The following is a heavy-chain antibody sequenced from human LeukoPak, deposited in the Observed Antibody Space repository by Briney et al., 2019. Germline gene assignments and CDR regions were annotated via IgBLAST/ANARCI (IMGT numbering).Heavy chain of an antibody. V-gene: IGHV4-59*08. CDR1: VGSVSSYY. D-gene: IGHD2-21*01. CDR3: ACGGDKAMKGY. J-gene: IGHJ4*02. Sequence: PSETLSLTCTVCVGSVSSYYLSWIRQPPGKGLEWIRYIYYNGGTNNNPSLKSRITISLDTPKNQFSLRLSSVTAADTAVYYCACGGDKAMKGYWGQGTLVTASS. CDR2: IYYNGGT.